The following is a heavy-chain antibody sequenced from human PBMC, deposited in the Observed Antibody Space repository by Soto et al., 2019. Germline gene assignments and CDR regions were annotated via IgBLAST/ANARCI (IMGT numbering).Heavy chain of an antibody. CDR1: GGSISSSSYY. D-gene: IGHD3-10*01. V-gene: IGHV4-39*01. J-gene: IGHJ6*02. Sequence: SETLSLTCTVSGGSISSSSYYLGWIRQPPGKGLEWIGSIYYSGSTYYNPSLKSRVTISVDTSKNQFSLKLSSVTAADTAVYYCASFYGSGSYYYYYGMDVWGQGTTVTVSS. CDR2: IYYSGST. CDR3: ASFYGSGSYYYYYGMDV.